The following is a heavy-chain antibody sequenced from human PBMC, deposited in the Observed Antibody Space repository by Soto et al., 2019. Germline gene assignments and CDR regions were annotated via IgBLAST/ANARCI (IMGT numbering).Heavy chain of an antibody. CDR3: AKDMSLGGGITFFGVDDAFDF. V-gene: IGHV3-9*01. J-gene: IGHJ3*01. CDR2: ISWNSGSI. Sequence: EVQLVESGGGLVQPGRSLRISCAASGFTFDDYAMHWVRQAPGKGLEWVSGISWNSGSIGYADSVKGRFTISRDNAHNSLYLQMNSLSAEDTSLYYCAKDMSLGGGITFFGVDDAFDFWGQGTMVTVS. CDR1: GFTFDDYA. D-gene: IGHD3-3*01.